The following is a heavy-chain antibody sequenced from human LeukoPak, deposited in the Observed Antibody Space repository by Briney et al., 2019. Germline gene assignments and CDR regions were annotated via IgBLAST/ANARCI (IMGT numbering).Heavy chain of an antibody. V-gene: IGHV3-43*01. J-gene: IGHJ4*02. D-gene: IGHD3-10*01. Sequence: GGSLRLSCAAAGVTFNDYKMHLVRQAPGKGLEWISLITWDGDTTHYADPVKGRFTISRDNSKNSLYLQMNSLRTEDTALYYCVKGGYGSRFDSWGQGTLVTVSS. CDR3: VKGGYGSRFDS. CDR1: GVTFNDYK. CDR2: ITWDGDTT.